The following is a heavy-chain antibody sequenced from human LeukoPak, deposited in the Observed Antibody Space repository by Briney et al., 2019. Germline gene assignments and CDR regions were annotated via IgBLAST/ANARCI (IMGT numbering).Heavy chain of an antibody. CDR3: ARDPPALFYFDY. D-gene: IGHD3-3*02. V-gene: IGHV1-18*01. CDR1: GYTFTSSA. CDR2: ISGNNGNT. Sequence: ASVKVSCKASGYTFTSSAISWVRQAPEQGLEWMGWISGNNGNTNYAQKFQGRVTMTTDTSTATAYMELRSLRSDDTAVYYCARDPPALFYFDYWGQGILVTVSS. J-gene: IGHJ4*02.